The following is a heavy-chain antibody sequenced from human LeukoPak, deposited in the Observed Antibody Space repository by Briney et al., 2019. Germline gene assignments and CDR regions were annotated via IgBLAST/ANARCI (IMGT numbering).Heavy chain of an antibody. Sequence: SETLSLTCTVSGGSISSYYWSWIRQPPGKGLECIGYIYYSGSTNYNPSLKSRVTISVDTSKNQFSLKLSSVTAADTAVYYCARHVRATAVDWFDPWGQGTLVTVSS. V-gene: IGHV4-59*08. CDR3: ARHVRATAVDWFDP. D-gene: IGHD6-13*01. CDR1: GGSISSYY. J-gene: IGHJ5*02. CDR2: IYYSGST.